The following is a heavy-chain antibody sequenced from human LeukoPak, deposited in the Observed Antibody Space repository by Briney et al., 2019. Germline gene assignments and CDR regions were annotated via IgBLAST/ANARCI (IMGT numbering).Heavy chain of an antibody. J-gene: IGHJ4*02. CDR2: IRYDGSNK. Sequence: PGGSLRLSCGASGFTFSSYGMHWVRQAPGKGLEWVAFIRYDGSNKYYADSVKGRFTISRDNSKNTLYLQMNSLRAEDTAVYYCAKDYYDSSGYYYPDYYFDYWGQGTLVTVSS. D-gene: IGHD3-22*01. CDR3: AKDYYDSSGYYYPDYYFDY. CDR1: GFTFSSYG. V-gene: IGHV3-30*02.